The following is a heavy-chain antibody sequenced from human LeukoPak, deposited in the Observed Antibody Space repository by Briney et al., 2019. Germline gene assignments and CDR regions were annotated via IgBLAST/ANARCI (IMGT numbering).Heavy chain of an antibody. CDR2: IDETGST. CDR3: ARDSSGTSLNWFGP. CDR1: GGSMSTYY. J-gene: IGHJ5*02. V-gene: IGHV4-59*01. D-gene: IGHD1-26*01. Sequence: SETLSLTCTVSGGSMSTYYWNWIRQPPGKGLEWIGYIDETGSTNYNPSLKSRVTISSSTSKNQFSLILRSVTAADTAVYYCARDSSGTSLNWFGPWGQGTVVIVSS.